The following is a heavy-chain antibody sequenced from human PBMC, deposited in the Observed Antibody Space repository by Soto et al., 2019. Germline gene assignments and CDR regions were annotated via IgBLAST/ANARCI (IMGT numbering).Heavy chain of an antibody. V-gene: IGHV4-30-2*01. J-gene: IGHJ4*02. CDR3: ARNGIYYDSSGYPDY. CDR2: IYHSGST. Sequence: QLQLQESGSGLVKPSQTLSLTCAVSGGSISSGGYSWSWIRQPPGKGLEWIGYIYHSGSTYYNPSRKRRVTLSVDRSKNQFSLKLSSVTAADTAVYYCARNGIYYDSSGYPDYWGQGTLVTVSS. CDR1: GGSISSGGYS. D-gene: IGHD3-22*01.